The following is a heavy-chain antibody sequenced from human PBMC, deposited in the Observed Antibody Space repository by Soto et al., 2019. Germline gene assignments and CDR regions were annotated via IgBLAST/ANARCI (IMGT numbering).Heavy chain of an antibody. Sequence: QVQLQESGPGLVKPSETLSLTCNVSGDSMSKYYWSWVRQPAGKGLGWIGRIWTSGSTNYNPSLKSRVTMSIDTSNKHFSLDLKSVPAADTAVYYWARTVGAAYYFDFWGQGVLVPVSS. D-gene: IGHD3-16*01. CDR2: IWTSGST. J-gene: IGHJ4*02. CDR3: ARTVGAAYYFDF. V-gene: IGHV4-4*07. CDR1: GDSMSKYY.